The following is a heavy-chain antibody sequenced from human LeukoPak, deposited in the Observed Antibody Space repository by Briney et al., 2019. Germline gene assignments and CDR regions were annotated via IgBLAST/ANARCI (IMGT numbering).Heavy chain of an antibody. CDR3: ARALEGYCTNGVCWNFDY. V-gene: IGHV1-69*05. J-gene: IGHJ4*02. CDR2: IIPIFGTA. D-gene: IGHD2-8*01. Sequence: SVKVSCKASGYTFNSYEISWVRQAPGQGLEWMGGIIPIFGTANYAQKFQGRVTITTDESTSTAYMELSSLRSEDTAVYYCARALEGYCTNGVCWNFDYWGQGTLVTVSS. CDR1: GYTFNSYE.